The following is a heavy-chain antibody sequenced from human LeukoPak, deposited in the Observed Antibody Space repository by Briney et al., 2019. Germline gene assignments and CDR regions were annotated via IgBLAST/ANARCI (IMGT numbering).Heavy chain of an antibody. Sequence: QPGGSLRLSCAASGNYWMHWVRQVPGKGLVWVSHINSDGSWTSYADSVKGRFTISKDNAKNTVYLQMNSLRAEDTAVYYCVSFYETYWGRGTVVTVSS. J-gene: IGHJ4*02. D-gene: IGHD2/OR15-2a*01. CDR1: GNYW. CDR3: VSFYETY. V-gene: IGHV3-74*01. CDR2: INSDGSWT.